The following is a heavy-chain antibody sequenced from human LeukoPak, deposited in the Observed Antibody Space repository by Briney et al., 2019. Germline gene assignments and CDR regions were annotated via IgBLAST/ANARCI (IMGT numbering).Heavy chain of an antibody. CDR3: ARHGGGAARGLDY. CDR1: GGSISSSSYS. Sequence: PSETLSLTCTVPGGSISSSSYSCGWIRQPPGKGLEWIGSISYSGRTYSNPSLKSRVTISVDTSKNQFSLKLSSVTAADTAVYYCARHGGGAARGLDYWGQGTLVTVSS. J-gene: IGHJ4*02. V-gene: IGHV4-39*01. D-gene: IGHD6-6*01. CDR2: ISYSGRT.